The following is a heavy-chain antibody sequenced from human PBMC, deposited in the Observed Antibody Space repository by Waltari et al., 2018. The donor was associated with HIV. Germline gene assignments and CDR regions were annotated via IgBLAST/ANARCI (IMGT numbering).Heavy chain of an antibody. D-gene: IGHD3-10*01. CDR1: GFNFDDFG. J-gene: IGHJ4*02. Sequence: EVQLVESGGGVVRPGGYLRLSCVASGFNFDDFGMGWVRQAPGKGLEWVSGINWNGGSTGYADSVKGRFSISRDNAKNSLYLQMNSLRAEDTALYYCARDYGSGSYYNYWGQGTLVTVSS. V-gene: IGHV3-20*04. CDR3: ARDYGSGSYYNY. CDR2: INWNGGST.